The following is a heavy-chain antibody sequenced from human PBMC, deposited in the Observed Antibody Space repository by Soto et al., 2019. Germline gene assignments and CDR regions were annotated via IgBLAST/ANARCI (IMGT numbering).Heavy chain of an antibody. CDR3: ASRQGTAMVRLFDY. CDR2: INHSGST. CDR1: GGSFSGYY. Sequence: QVQLQQWGAGLLKPSETLSLTCAVYGGSFSGYYWSWIRQPPGKGLEWIGEINHSGSTNYNPSLKSRVTISVDTSKNQFSLKLSSVTAADTAVYYCASRQGTAMVRLFDYGGQGTLVTVSS. J-gene: IGHJ4*02. V-gene: IGHV4-34*01. D-gene: IGHD5-18*01.